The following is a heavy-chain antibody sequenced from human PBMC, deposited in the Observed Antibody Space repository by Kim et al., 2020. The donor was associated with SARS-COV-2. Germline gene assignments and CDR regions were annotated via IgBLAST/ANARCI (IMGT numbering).Heavy chain of an antibody. D-gene: IGHD3-10*01. CDR3: TTFYARSPVDY. CDR2: IKSNTDGGTT. Sequence: GGSLRLSCAASGFTFSNAWMSWVRQAPGKGLEWVGRIKSNTDGGTTDYAAPVKGRFTISRDDSKNTLYLQMNSLKTEDTAVYYCTTFYARSPVDYWGQGTLVTVSS. J-gene: IGHJ4*02. CDR1: GFTFSNAW. V-gene: IGHV3-15*01.